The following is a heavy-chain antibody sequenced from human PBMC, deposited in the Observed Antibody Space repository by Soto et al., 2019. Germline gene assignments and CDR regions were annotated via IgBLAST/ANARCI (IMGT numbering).Heavy chain of an antibody. CDR1: GVTFTAYA. D-gene: IGHD6-13*01. J-gene: IGHJ2*01. Sequence: QVQLVQSGAEVKKPGSSMKVSCKASGVTFTAYAFSWLRQAPGQGLEWMGGIIPMSGAIKYAQTSQGRVTITADKSTSTIYLELSGLTSNDTAVYYCARTHYSGNWYWYCDVWGRGTLVTVSS. CDR3: ARTHYSGNWYWYCDV. CDR2: IIPMSGAI. V-gene: IGHV1-69*06.